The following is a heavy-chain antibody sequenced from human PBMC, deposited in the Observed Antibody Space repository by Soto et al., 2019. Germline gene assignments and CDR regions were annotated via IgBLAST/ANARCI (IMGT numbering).Heavy chain of an antibody. D-gene: IGHD2-15*01. V-gene: IGHV1-24*01. CDR3: ARVGVVVAATAIDY. CDR2: FDPEDGET. Sequence: ASVKVSCKVSGYTLTELSMHWVRQAPGKGLEWMGGFDPEDGETIYAQKFQGRVTITEDTSAGTAYMELSSLRSEDTAVYYCARVGVVVAATAIDYWGQGTLVTVSS. J-gene: IGHJ4*02. CDR1: GYTLTELS.